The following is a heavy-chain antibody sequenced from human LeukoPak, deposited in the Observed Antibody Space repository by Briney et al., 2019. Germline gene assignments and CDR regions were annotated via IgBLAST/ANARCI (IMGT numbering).Heavy chain of an antibody. CDR1: GGSISSYY. Sequence: SETLSLTCTVSGGSISSYYWSWIRQPAGKGLEWIGRIYTSGSTNYNPSLKSRVTMSVDTSKNQFSLKLSSVTAADTAVYYCARRSPLAAAGENWFDPWGQGTLVTVSS. J-gene: IGHJ5*02. CDR2: IYTSGST. V-gene: IGHV4-4*07. CDR3: ARRSPLAAAGENWFDP. D-gene: IGHD6-13*01.